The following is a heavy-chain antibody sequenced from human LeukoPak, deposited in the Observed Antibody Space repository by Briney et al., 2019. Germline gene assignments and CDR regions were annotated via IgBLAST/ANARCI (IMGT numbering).Heavy chain of an antibody. V-gene: IGHV1-69*04. CDR3: ARVSYDSSPYYYYGMDV. CDR2: IIPILGIA. D-gene: IGHD3-22*01. Sequence: GASVKVSCKASGGTFSSYAISWVRQAPGQGLEWMGRIIPILGIANYAQKFQGRVTITADKSTSTAYMELSSLRSEDTAVYYCARVSYDSSPYYYYGMDVWGQGTTVTVSS. CDR1: GGTFSSYA. J-gene: IGHJ6*02.